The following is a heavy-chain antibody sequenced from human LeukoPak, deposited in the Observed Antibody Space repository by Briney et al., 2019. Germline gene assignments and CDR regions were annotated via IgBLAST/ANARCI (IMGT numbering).Heavy chain of an antibody. Sequence: PSETLSLTCTVSGGSISSYYWSWIRQPPGKGLEWIGYIYNSGSTNYNPSLKSRVTISVDTSKSQFSLKLSSVTAADTAVYHCARHYTVDGRAEYWGQGTLVTVSS. CDR2: IYNSGST. D-gene: IGHD3-16*01. J-gene: IGHJ4*02. CDR3: ARHYTVDGRAEY. V-gene: IGHV4-59*08. CDR1: GGSISSYY.